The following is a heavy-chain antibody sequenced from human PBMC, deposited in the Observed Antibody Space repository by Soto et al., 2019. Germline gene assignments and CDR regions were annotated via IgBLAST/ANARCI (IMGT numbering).Heavy chain of an antibody. D-gene: IGHD4-17*01. CDR1: GGSFSGYY. CDR2: INHSGST. J-gene: IGHJ4*02. V-gene: IGHV4-34*01. Sequence: QVQLQQWGAGLLKPSETLSLTCAVYGGSFSGYYWSWIRQPPGKGRAWIGEINHSGSTNYNPSLKSRVTISVDTSKNQFSLKLSSVTAADTAVYYCARGLYYGDRDYWGQGTLVTVSS. CDR3: ARGLYYGDRDY.